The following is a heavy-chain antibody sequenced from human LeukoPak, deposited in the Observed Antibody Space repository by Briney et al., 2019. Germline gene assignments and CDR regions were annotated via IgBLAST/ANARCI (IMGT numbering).Heavy chain of an antibody. J-gene: IGHJ5*02. V-gene: IGHV3-74*01. D-gene: IGHD2-2*01. Sequence: PGGSLRLSCAASGFTFSSYWMHWVRQVPGKGLVWVSRINSDGSSTSYADSVKGRFTISRDNAKNTLYLQMNSLRAEDTAVYYCAREKYCSSTSCYPLFDPWGQGTLVTVSS. CDR1: GFTFSSYW. CDR2: INSDGSST. CDR3: AREKYCSSTSCYPLFDP.